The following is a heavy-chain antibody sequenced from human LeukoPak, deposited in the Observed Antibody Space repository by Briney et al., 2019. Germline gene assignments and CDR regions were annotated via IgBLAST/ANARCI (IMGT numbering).Heavy chain of an antibody. D-gene: IGHD5-18*01. J-gene: IGHJ4*02. V-gene: IGHV3-23*01. CDR2: ISAAGII. CDR3: ARDRGVRGYSRWYYFEY. CDR1: GFTFSGYA. Sequence: GGSLRLSCAASGFTFSGYAMSWVRQAPGKGLEWVSGISAAGIINYMDSVKGRFTISRDNSKNTLYLQMTSLRAEDTAVYYCARDRGVRGYSRWYYFEYWGQGTLVTVSS.